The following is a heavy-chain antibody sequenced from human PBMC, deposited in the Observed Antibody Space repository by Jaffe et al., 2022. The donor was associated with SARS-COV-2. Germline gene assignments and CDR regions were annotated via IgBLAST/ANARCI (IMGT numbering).Heavy chain of an antibody. V-gene: IGHV3-23*01. J-gene: IGHJ4*02. Sequence: EVQLLESGGGLVQPGGSLRLSCAASGFTFSSYAMSWVRQAPGKGLEWVSSISGSGSTIYDADSVKGRFTTSRDNSKNTLYLQMNSLRAEDTAVYYCARDSRASCSSRSCGGRFNYWGQGTLVTVSS. D-gene: IGHD2-2*01. CDR2: ISGSGSTI. CDR3: ARDSRASCSSRSCGGRFNY. CDR1: GFTFSSYA.